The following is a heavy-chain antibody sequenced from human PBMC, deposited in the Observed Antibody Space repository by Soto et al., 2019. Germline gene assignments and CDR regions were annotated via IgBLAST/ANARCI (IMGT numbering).Heavy chain of an antibody. CDR2: MYYSGST. V-gene: IGHV4-31*02. Sequence: SETHRVTWTVACGKISSGGYYWSMIHQNPGKGLEWIGYMYYSGSTYYNPSLKSRVTISVDTSKNQFSLKLSSVTAADTAVYYCASAPKAGAGTKIDYWGQGTLVTVSS. CDR1: CGKISSGGYY. D-gene: IGHD6-13*01. J-gene: IGHJ4*02. CDR3: ASAPKAGAGTKIDY.